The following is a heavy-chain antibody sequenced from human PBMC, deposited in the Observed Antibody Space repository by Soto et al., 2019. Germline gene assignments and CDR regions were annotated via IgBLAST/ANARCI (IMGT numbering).Heavy chain of an antibody. CDR3: ARGATVTQYDY. V-gene: IGHV4-61*01. Sequence: PSETLSLTCTVSGVSGSSGSFYWAWIRQPPGKGLEWIGFGSYSGTTNYKPSLKSRVTISVDTSRSQISLKVSSLTAADTAVYYCARGATVTQYDYWGQGTLVTVSS. CDR2: GSYSGTT. J-gene: IGHJ4*02. D-gene: IGHD4-17*01. CDR1: GVSGSSGSFY.